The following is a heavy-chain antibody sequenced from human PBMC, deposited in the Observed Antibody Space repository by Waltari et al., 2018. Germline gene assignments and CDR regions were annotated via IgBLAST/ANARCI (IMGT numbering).Heavy chain of an antibody. V-gene: IGHV3-74*01. Sequence: EVQLVESGGGSVQPGGSLRLSCVASGFSISNYLLNWVRQAPGKGLVWVSRIKNDGSITTYADSVRGRFAISRDNAKNTVYLQMNSLRIEDTAMYYCAKSDWFDPWGQGTLVTVSS. J-gene: IGHJ5*02. CDR3: AKSDWFDP. CDR2: IKNDGSIT. CDR1: GFSISNYL.